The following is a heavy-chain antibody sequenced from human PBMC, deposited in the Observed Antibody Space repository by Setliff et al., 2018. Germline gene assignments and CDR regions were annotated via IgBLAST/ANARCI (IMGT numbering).Heavy chain of an antibody. V-gene: IGHV3-74*01. CDR3: ARVPYYYYYYMDV. CDR2: INSDGSST. J-gene: IGHJ6*03. Sequence: GGSLRLSCAASGFTFSSYWMHWVRQAPGKGLVWVSRINSDGSSTSYADSVKGRFTISRDNAKNTLYLQMNSLRAEDTAVYYCARVPYYYYYYMDVWGKGTTVTVSS. CDR1: GFTFSSYW.